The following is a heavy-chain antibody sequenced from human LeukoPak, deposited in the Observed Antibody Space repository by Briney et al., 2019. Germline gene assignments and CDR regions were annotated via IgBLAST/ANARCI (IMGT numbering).Heavy chain of an antibody. CDR1: GYTFTGYY. D-gene: IGHD4-23*01. CDR3: ARDGSGRLRWSD. Sequence: ASVKVSCKASGYTFTGYYMHWVRQAPGQGLEWMGWINPNSGDTNYAQKFQGRVTMTRDTSISTAYMELSRLRSDDTAVYYCARDGSGRLRWSDWGQGTLVTVSS. V-gene: IGHV1-2*02. CDR2: INPNSGDT. J-gene: IGHJ4*02.